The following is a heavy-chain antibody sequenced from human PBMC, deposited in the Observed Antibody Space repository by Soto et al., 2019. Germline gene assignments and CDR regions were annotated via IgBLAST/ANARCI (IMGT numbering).Heavy chain of an antibody. CDR2: IYHSGNT. CDR1: GYSISSSYY. D-gene: IGHD3-3*01. CDR3: ARVGFDLIFGVVTSFYFDY. J-gene: IGHJ4*02. Sequence: SETLSLTCAVSGYSISSSYYWGWIRQPPGKGLEWIGSIYHSGNTFYNPSLKSRVTISVDTSKNQFSLNLNSVTAADTAVYYCARVGFDLIFGVVTSFYFDYWGQGTLVTVSS. V-gene: IGHV4-38-2*01.